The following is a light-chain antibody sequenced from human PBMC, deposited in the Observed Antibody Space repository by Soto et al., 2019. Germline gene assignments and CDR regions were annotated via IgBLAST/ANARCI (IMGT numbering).Light chain of an antibody. CDR2: DAS. V-gene: IGKV1-33*01. CDR1: QDISNY. Sequence: DIQMTQSPSSLSASVGDRVTITCQASQDISNYLNWYQQKPGKAPKLLIYDASNLETGVPSRFSGSGSGTDFTFTISSLQPEDIATYYCQQYDNLPPITLGQGTRLETK. CDR3: QQYDNLPPIT. J-gene: IGKJ5*01.